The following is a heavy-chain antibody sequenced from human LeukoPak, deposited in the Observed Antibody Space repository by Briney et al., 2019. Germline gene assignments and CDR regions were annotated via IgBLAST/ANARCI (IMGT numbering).Heavy chain of an antibody. CDR3: ARIFGSGSPPPKSHGMDV. D-gene: IGHD3-10*01. Sequence: PGGSLRLSCAASGYTFSSYSLNWVRQAPGRGLEWVSAISSSGNYIYYADSVKGRFTISRDNAKNSLYLQMNSLRVEDTAVYYCARIFGSGSPPPKSHGMDVWGQGPTVTVSS. CDR2: ISSSGNYI. J-gene: IGHJ6*02. V-gene: IGHV3-21*01. CDR1: GYTFSSYS.